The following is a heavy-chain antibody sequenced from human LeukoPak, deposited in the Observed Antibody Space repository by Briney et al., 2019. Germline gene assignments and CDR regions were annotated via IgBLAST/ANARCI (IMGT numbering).Heavy chain of an antibody. CDR1: GGSISSGGYY. CDR3: ARSAIYYDSSGYYYGMDV. D-gene: IGHD3-22*01. Sequence: SETLSLTCTVSGGSISSGGYYWSWIRQHPGKGLEWIGYIYYSGSTYYNPSLKSRVTISVDTSKNQFSLKLSSVTAADTAVYYCARSAIYYDSSGYYYGMDVWGQGTMVTVSS. CDR2: IYYSGST. J-gene: IGHJ6*02. V-gene: IGHV4-31*03.